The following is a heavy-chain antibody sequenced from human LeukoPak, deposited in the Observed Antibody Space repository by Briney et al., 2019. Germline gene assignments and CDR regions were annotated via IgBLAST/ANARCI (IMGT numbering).Heavy chain of an antibody. Sequence: GGSLRLSCVASGFIVSNNYMSWVRQAPGKGLEWVSVLYNAGSTYYADSVKGRFTISRDNSKNTLYLQMYSLRAEDTAVYYCASLKGLFAYLDYWGQGILVTV. CDR2: LYNAGST. J-gene: IGHJ4*02. V-gene: IGHV3-53*01. CDR1: GFIVSNNY. D-gene: IGHD3-22*01. CDR3: ASLKGLFAYLDY.